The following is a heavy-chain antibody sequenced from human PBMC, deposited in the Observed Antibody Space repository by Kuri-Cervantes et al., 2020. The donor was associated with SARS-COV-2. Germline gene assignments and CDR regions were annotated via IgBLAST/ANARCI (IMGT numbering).Heavy chain of an antibody. CDR1: ETTFPNYD. CDR2: INPNSGGT. CDR3: AVGTVHYFDY. J-gene: IGHJ4*02. D-gene: IGHD1-26*01. V-gene: IGHV1-18*01. Sequence: ASVKVSCKAPETTFPNYDINWVRQATGQGLGWMGWINPNSGGTNYAQKFQGRVTMTTDTSTSTAYMELRSLRSDDTAVYYCAVGTVHYFDYWGQGTLVTVSS.